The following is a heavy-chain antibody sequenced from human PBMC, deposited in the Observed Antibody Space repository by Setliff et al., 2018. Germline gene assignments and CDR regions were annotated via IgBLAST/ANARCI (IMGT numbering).Heavy chain of an antibody. Sequence: PSETLSLTCTVSGGSITSGRYYWGWIRQPPGQGLEWIASIHYSENTYYNPSLKTRVTISVDTSKNQFSLHLISVTAADTAVYYCARHVGTRSRGYNYYYYFMDVWGKGIMVTVSS. D-gene: IGHD3-10*01. CDR1: GGSITSGRYY. CDR3: ARHVGTRSRGYNYYYYFMDV. CDR2: IHYSENT. V-gene: IGHV4-39*01. J-gene: IGHJ6*03.